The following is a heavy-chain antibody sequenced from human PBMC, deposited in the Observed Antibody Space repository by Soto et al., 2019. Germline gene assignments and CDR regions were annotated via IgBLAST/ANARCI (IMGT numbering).Heavy chain of an antibody. CDR1: GGSISSYY. J-gene: IGHJ3*02. CDR3: GRHEGGGDWLLYSGAFDI. D-gene: IGHD3-9*01. V-gene: IGHV4-59*08. CDR2: IYYSGST. Sequence: QVQLQESGPGLVKPSETLSLTCTVSGGSISSYYWSWIRQPPGKGLEWIGYIYYSGSTNYNPSLKSRVTLSLDTSKPQFSRKLGSVTAANTAVYYCGRHEGGGDWLLYSGAFDIWGQGTMVTVSS.